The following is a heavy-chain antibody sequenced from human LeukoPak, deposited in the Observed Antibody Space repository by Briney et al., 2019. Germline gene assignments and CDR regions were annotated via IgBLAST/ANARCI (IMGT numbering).Heavy chain of an antibody. CDR3: ARDAYYYDSSGHYVY. CDR1: GLTFSDYY. J-gene: IGHJ4*02. Sequence: GGSLRLSCAASGLTFSDYYMSWIRQAPGKGLEWVSYISSSGNTIYYADSVKGRFTISRDNAKNSLYLQMNSLRAEDTAVYYCARDAYYYDSSGHYVYWGQGTLVTVSS. V-gene: IGHV3-11*04. CDR2: ISSSGNTI. D-gene: IGHD3-22*01.